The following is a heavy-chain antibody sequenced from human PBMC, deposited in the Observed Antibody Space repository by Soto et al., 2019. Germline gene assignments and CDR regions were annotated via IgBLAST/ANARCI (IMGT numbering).Heavy chain of an antibody. CDR1: GGSFSGYY. J-gene: IGHJ2*01. CDR3: AAHLKTTVTAYWYFDL. V-gene: IGHV4-34*01. CDR2: INHSGST. Sequence: QVHLQQWGAGLLKPSETLSLTCAVYGGSFSGYYWSWIRQPPGKGLEWIGEINHSGSTNFNPSLKSRVGISVDTSKMQFSLKLSSVTAADTAVYYCAAHLKTTVTAYWYFDLWGRGTLVTVSS. D-gene: IGHD4-17*01.